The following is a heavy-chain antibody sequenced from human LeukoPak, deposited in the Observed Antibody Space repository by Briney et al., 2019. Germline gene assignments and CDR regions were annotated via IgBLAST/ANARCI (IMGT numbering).Heavy chain of an antibody. CDR1: GYTFTGYY. J-gene: IGHJ4*02. V-gene: IGHV1-2*02. D-gene: IGHD3-10*01. CDR3: ARAHLKYYYGSGSYPLFDY. Sequence: ASVKVSCKASGYTFTGYYMHWVRQAPGQGLEWMGWINLNSGGTNYAQKFQGRVTMTRDTSISTAYMELSRLRSDDTAVYYCARAHLKYYYGSGSYPLFDYWGQGTLVTVSS. CDR2: INLNSGGT.